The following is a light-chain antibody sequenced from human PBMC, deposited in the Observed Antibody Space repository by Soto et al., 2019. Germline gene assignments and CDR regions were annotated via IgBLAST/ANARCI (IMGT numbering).Light chain of an antibody. J-gene: IGKJ2*01. CDR3: QQRSSWPRT. V-gene: IGKV3-11*01. Sequence: EIVLTQSPATLSLSPGERATLSCRASQSVSSYLAWYQQKPGQTPRLLIYDASNRATGIPARFSGSGSGTDFTLTISSLEPEDFVVYYCQQRSSWPRTFGQGTNLEIK. CDR2: DAS. CDR1: QSVSSY.